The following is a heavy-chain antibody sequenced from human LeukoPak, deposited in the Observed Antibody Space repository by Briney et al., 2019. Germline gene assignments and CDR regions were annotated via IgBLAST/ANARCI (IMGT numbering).Heavy chain of an antibody. Sequence: GGSLRLSCAASGFPVSNNYMSWVRRAPGKGLEWVSVIYSAGYIYYADSVKGRFTISRDNSKNTLYLQMNNLRAEDTAVYYCARAPFGSNWYFGYWGQGTLVTVSS. V-gene: IGHV3-53*01. CDR3: ARAPFGSNWYFGY. D-gene: IGHD6-13*01. CDR1: GFPVSNNY. CDR2: IYSAGYI. J-gene: IGHJ4*02.